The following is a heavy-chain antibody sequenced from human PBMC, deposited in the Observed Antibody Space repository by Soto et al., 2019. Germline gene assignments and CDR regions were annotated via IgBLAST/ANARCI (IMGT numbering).Heavy chain of an antibody. D-gene: IGHD2-15*01. Sequence: GGSLRLSCAASGFTFDDYTMHWVRQAPGKGLEWVSLISWDGGSTYYADSVKGRFTISRDNSKNSLYLQMNGLRTEDTALYYCAKLGGPDAFDIWGQGTMVTVSS. CDR1: GFTFDDYT. CDR2: ISWDGGST. J-gene: IGHJ3*02. CDR3: AKLGGPDAFDI. V-gene: IGHV3-43*01.